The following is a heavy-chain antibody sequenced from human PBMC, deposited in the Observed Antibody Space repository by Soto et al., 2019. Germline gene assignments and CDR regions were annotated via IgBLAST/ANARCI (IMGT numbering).Heavy chain of an antibody. V-gene: IGHV4-34*01. J-gene: IGHJ5*02. CDR1: GGSFSGYY. CDR2: INHSGST. CDR3: ARGRLYYDFWSGYRSWFDP. Sequence: PSETLSLTCAVYGGSFSGYYWSWIRQPPGKGLKWIGEINHSGSTNYNPSLKSRVTISVDTSKNQFSLKLSSVTAADTAVYYCARGRLYYDFWSGYRSWFDPWGQGTLVTVSS. D-gene: IGHD3-3*01.